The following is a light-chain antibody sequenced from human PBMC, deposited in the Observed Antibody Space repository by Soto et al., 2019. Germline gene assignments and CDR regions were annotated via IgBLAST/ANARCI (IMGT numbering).Light chain of an antibody. J-gene: IGKJ1*01. CDR2: WAS. CDR3: QQYYSIPWT. CDR1: QSVLYSSNNKNY. V-gene: IGKV4-1*01. Sequence: DIVMTQSPDSLAVSLGGRATINCKSSQSVLYSSNNKNYLTWYQQKPGQPPKLLIYWASTRESGVPDRFSGSGSGTDFTLTINSLQAEDVAVYYCQQYYSIPWTFGQGTKVEIK.